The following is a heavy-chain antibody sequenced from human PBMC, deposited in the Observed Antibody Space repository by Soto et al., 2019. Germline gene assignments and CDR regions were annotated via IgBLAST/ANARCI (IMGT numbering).Heavy chain of an antibody. J-gene: IGHJ6*02. V-gene: IGHV4-30-4*01. CDR2: IYYSGST. D-gene: IGHD3-22*01. CDR1: GGSISSGDYY. CDR3: ARASLYYYDSSGYPPRFDGMDV. Sequence: SETLSLTCTVSGGSISSGDYYWSWIRQPPGKGLEWIGYIYYSGSTYYNPSLKSRVTISVDTSKNQFSLKLSSVTAADTAVYYCARASLYYYDSSGYPPRFDGMDVWGQGTTVTVSS.